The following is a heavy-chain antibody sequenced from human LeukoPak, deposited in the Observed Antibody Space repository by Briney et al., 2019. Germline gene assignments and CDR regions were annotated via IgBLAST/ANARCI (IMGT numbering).Heavy chain of an antibody. CDR1: GGSISSHY. CDR3: ARVNDILTGYAEGAYFDY. D-gene: IGHD3-9*01. CDR2: IYYSGST. V-gene: IGHV4-59*06. J-gene: IGHJ4*02. Sequence: SETLSLTCTVSGGSISSHYWSWIRQPPGKGLEWIGYIYYSGSTYYNPSLKSRVTISVDTSKNQFSLKLSSVTAADTAVYYCARVNDILTGYAEGAYFDYWGQGTLVTVSS.